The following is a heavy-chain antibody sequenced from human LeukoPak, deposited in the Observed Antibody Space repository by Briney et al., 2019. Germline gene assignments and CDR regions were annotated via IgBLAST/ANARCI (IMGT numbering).Heavy chain of an antibody. V-gene: IGHV3-7*01. Sequence: GGSLRLSCAASGFSFSSYWMSWVRQAPGKGLEWVANIKQDGSEKYYVDSVKDRFTISRDNAKKSLSLQMNSLRAEDTAVYYCAREGRDGYNFYWYFDLWGRGTLVTVSS. CDR2: IKQDGSEK. CDR3: AREGRDGYNFYWYFDL. J-gene: IGHJ2*01. CDR1: GFSFSSYW. D-gene: IGHD5-24*01.